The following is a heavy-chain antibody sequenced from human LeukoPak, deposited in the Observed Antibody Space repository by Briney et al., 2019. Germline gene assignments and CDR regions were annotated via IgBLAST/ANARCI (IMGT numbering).Heavy chain of an antibody. J-gene: IGHJ3*02. CDR1: GDSISKSSYS. V-gene: IGHV4-39*01. CDR2: IYYSGTT. CDR3: AGHERGSYYIRSHAFDI. D-gene: IGHD1-26*01. Sequence: SETLSLTCTVSGDSISKSSYSWGWIRQPPGKGLEWIGNIYYSGTTYYNPSLKSRVTISVDTSKNQFSLKLSSVTAADTAVYYCAGHERGSYYIRSHAFDIWGQGTMVTVSS.